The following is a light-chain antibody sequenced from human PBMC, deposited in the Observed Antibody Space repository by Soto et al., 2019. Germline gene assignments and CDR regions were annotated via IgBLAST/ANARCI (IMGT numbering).Light chain of an antibody. CDR2: AAS. V-gene: IGKV4-1*01. Sequence: DIVMTQSPDSLAVSLGERATINCKSSQSVLYSSNNKNYLAWYQQKPGKAPKLLIYAASSLQSGVPSRFSGSGSGTDFTLTISSLQSEDFAVYFCHQYNNWPPYTFGQGTKVDIK. CDR1: QSVLYSSNNKNY. CDR3: HQYNNWPPYT. J-gene: IGKJ2*01.